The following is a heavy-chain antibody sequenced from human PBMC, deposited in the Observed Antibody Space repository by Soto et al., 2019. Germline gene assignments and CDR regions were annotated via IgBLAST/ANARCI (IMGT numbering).Heavy chain of an antibody. D-gene: IGHD1-26*01. Sequence: PSETLSLTCTVSGGSMSSNYWTWIRQSPGKGLAWIGYIYYTGSTKYNPSLKSRVTNSLDTAKNQYSLRLTSVTSADTAVYYCARGGSYGDFFDYWGQGAQVTVSS. CDR1: GGSMSSNY. CDR2: IYYTGST. J-gene: IGHJ4*02. V-gene: IGHV4-59*01. CDR3: ARGGSYGDFFDY.